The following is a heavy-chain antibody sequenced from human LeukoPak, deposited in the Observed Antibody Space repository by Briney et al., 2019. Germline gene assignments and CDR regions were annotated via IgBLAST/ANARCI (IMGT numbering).Heavy chain of an antibody. V-gene: IGHV3-23*01. D-gene: IGHD3-22*01. CDR3: AKATNYYDSSGYYFDY. J-gene: IGHJ4*02. Sequence: PGGSLRLSCAASGSTFSSYAMSWVRQAPGKGLEWVSAISGSGGSTYYADSVKGRFTISRDNSKNTLYLQMNSLRAEDTAVYYCAKATNYYDSSGYYFDYWGQGTLVTVSS. CDR2: ISGSGGST. CDR1: GSTFSSYA.